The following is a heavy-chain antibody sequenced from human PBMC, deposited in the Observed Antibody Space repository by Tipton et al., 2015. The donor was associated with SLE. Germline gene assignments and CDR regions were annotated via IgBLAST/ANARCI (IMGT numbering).Heavy chain of an antibody. V-gene: IGHV4-34*01. Sequence: LRLSCAVYGGSFSGYYWSWIRQPPGKGLEWIGEINHSGSTNYNPSLKSRVTISMDTSKNQLSLKLSSVTAAETAVYYCARGGRGDGGNPFDPWGQGTLVTVSS. CDR2: INHSGST. CDR3: ARGGRGDGGNPFDP. D-gene: IGHD4-23*01. J-gene: IGHJ5*02. CDR1: GGSFSGYY.